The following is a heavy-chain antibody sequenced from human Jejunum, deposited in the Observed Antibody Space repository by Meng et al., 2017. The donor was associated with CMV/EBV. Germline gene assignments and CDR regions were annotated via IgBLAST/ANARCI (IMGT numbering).Heavy chain of an antibody. CDR2: VYYSGDT. D-gene: IGHD3-3*01. CDR1: GGSVFITPYY. Sequence: SGGSVFITPYYWAWIRQPPGKGLEWIGSVYYSGDTYYSPSLKSRVTISIDTSKNHFSLKLTSVTAADTAVYFCARSFWSAPYNWFDPWGQGTLVTVSS. J-gene: IGHJ5*02. CDR3: ARSFWSAPYNWFDP. V-gene: IGHV4-39*07.